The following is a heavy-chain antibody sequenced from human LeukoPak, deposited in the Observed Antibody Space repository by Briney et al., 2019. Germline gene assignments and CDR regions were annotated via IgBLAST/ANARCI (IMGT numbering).Heavy chain of an antibody. CDR3: ARDVRFLGWGV. D-gene: IGHD3-3*01. V-gene: IGHV4-59*01. CDR2: IYYSGST. J-gene: IGHJ6*02. CDR1: GGSISSYY. Sequence: SETLSLTCTVSGGSISSYYWSWIRQPPGKGLEWIGYIYYSGSTNYNPSLKSRVTISVDTSKNQFSLKLSSVTAADTAVYYCARDVRFLGWGVWGQGTTVTVSS.